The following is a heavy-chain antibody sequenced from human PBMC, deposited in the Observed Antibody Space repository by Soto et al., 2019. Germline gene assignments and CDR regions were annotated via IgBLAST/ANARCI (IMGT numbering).Heavy chain of an antibody. V-gene: IGHV1-69*01. CDR1: GGTFSSYA. CDR3: ARRMTGTTFSIWYFDL. CDR2: IIPIFGTA. D-gene: IGHD1-7*01. J-gene: IGHJ2*01. Sequence: QVQLVQSGAEVKKPGSSVKVSCKASGGTFSSYAISWVRQAPGQGLEWMGGIIPIFGTANYAQKFQGRVTIAEDESTSTAYMELGSLRSEGTAVYCCARRMTGTTFSIWYFDLWGRGTLVTVSS.